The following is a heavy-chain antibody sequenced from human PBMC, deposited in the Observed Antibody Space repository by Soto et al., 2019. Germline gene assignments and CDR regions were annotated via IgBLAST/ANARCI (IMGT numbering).Heavy chain of an antibody. Sequence: PSETLSLTCAVSGGSISSGDYYWSWIRQPPGKGLEWIGYIYHSESTFYNPSLKSRVTISIDKSKNQFSLKLDAVTAADTAVYYCSSVLVQRHLWGYNWFDPWGQGTLVTVSS. CDR1: GGSISSGDYY. J-gene: IGHJ5*02. CDR3: SSVLVQRHLWGYNWFDP. V-gene: IGHV4-30-2*01. D-gene: IGHD3-16*01. CDR2: IYHSEST.